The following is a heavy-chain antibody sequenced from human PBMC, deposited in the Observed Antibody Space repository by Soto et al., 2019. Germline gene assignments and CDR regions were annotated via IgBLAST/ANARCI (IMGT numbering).Heavy chain of an antibody. CDR2: MNPNSGST. J-gene: IGHJ6*02. D-gene: IGHD5-18*01. V-gene: IGHV1-2*04. CDR3: AREVDTAMGGDYYYYGMDV. CDR1: GYTFTSYD. Sequence: ASVKVSCKASGYTFTSYDINWVRQATGQGLEWMGWMNPNSGSTNYAQKFQGWVTMTRDTSISTAYMELSRLRSDDTAVYYCAREVDTAMGGDYYYYGMDVWGQGTTVTVSS.